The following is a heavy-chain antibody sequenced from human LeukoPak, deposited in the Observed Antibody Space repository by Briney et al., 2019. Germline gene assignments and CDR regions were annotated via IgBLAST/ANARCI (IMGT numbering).Heavy chain of an antibody. D-gene: IGHD4-17*01. V-gene: IGHV4-34*01. CDR1: GGSVSGYY. J-gene: IGHJ6*02. CDR2: INHSGST. Sequence: SETLSLTCAVYGGSVSGYYWSWIRQPPGKGLEWIGEINHSGSTNYNPSLKSRVTISVDTSKNQFSLKLSSVTAADTAVYYCARGRDDTVTTYLYYYYGMDVWGQGTTVTVSS. CDR3: ARGRDDTVTTYLYYYYGMDV.